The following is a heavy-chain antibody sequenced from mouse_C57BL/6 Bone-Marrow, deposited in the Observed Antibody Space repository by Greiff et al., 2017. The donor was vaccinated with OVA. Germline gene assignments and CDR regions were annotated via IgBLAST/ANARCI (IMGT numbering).Heavy chain of an antibody. V-gene: IGHV1-55*01. CDR3: GGSIYYCDIDY. CDR1: GYTFTSYW. CDR2: IYPGSGST. J-gene: IGHJ4*01. D-gene: IGHD1-3*01. Sequence: QVQLQQPGAELVKPGASVKLSCTASGYTFTSYWITWVKQRPGQGLEWIGDIYPGSGSTNYNDKFKSKATLTVDTSSSTAYMQLSSLESEDSAVYCCGGSIYYCDIDYWGQGTSVTVSS.